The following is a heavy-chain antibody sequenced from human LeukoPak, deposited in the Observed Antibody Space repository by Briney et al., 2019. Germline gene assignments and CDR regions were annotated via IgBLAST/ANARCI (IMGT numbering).Heavy chain of an antibody. Sequence: ASVKVSCKASGYTFTGYYMHWVRQAPGQGLEWMGWINSNSGGTNYAQKFQGRVAMTRDTSISTAYMELSSLRSDDTAVYYCARPQKASIQLWLVAVDDAFDIWGQGTMVTVSS. V-gene: IGHV1-2*02. J-gene: IGHJ3*02. CDR2: INSNSGGT. CDR1: GYTFTGYY. CDR3: ARPQKASIQLWLVAVDDAFDI. D-gene: IGHD5-18*01.